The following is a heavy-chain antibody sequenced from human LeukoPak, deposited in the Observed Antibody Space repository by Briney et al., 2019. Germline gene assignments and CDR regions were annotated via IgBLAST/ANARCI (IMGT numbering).Heavy chain of an antibody. J-gene: IGHJ4*02. CDR2: ISDDGNRK. CDR3: VKDLSGYWTFDY. D-gene: IGHD1-1*01. CDR1: GFTFSNYY. Sequence: SGGSLRLSCAASGFTFSNYYMHWGRQVPGKGLEWVAVISDDGNRKYYADSVQGRFTISRDNSKNTLYLQMNSLRAEDTAVYFCVKDLSGYWTFDYWGQGTLVTVSS. V-gene: IGHV3-30*18.